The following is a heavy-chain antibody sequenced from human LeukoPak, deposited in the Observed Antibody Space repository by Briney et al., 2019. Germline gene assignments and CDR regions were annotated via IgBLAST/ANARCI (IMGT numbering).Heavy chain of an antibody. Sequence: PSETLSLTCTVSGGSISSYYWSWIRQPPGKGLEWIGYTYYSGSTKYNPSLKSRVTISVDTSKNQFSLKLSSVTAADTAVYYCARGASSSGYSSSWSSYFDYWGQGTLVTVSS. D-gene: IGHD6-13*01. CDR3: ARGASSSGYSSSWSSYFDY. J-gene: IGHJ4*02. V-gene: IGHV4-59*01. CDR1: GGSISSYY. CDR2: TYYSGST.